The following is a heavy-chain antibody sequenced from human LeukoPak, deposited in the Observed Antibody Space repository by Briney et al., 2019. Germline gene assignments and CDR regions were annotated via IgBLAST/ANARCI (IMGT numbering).Heavy chain of an antibody. Sequence: GGSLRLSCAASGFTFSSYAMSWVRQAPGKGLEWVSYISSSSSTIYYADSVKGRFTISRDNAKNSLYLQMNSLRAEDTAVYYCARDPETGYSSSWYDYWGQGTLVTVSS. J-gene: IGHJ4*02. V-gene: IGHV3-48*04. CDR3: ARDPETGYSSSWYDY. D-gene: IGHD6-13*01. CDR1: GFTFSSYA. CDR2: ISSSSSTI.